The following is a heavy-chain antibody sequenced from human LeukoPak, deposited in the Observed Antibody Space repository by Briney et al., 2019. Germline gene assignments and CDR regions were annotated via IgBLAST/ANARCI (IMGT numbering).Heavy chain of an antibody. D-gene: IGHD3-10*01. CDR1: GGTFSSYA. J-gene: IGHJ4*02. CDR2: IIPILGIA. Sequence: SVKVSCKASGGTFSSYAISWVRQAPGQGREWMGRIIPILGIANYAQKFQGRVTITADKSTSTAYMELSSLRSEDTAVYYCARDQSYGSGSYQIDWGQGTLVTVSS. V-gene: IGHV1-69*04. CDR3: ARDQSYGSGSYQID.